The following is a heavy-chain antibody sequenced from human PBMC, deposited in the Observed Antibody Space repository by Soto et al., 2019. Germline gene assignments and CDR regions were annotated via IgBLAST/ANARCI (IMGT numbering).Heavy chain of an antibody. Sequence: PSETLSLTCTVSGDSISSSYWSWIRQPPGKGLEWIGYVHYSGSTNYNPSLKSRVTILVDTSKNQFSLKLSSVTAADLAVYYCARESFGELSSYSYYSAMDVWGQGTRVTVSS. J-gene: IGHJ6*02. CDR2: VHYSGST. D-gene: IGHD3-16*02. CDR1: GDSISSSY. CDR3: ARESFGELSSYSYYSAMDV. V-gene: IGHV4-59*01.